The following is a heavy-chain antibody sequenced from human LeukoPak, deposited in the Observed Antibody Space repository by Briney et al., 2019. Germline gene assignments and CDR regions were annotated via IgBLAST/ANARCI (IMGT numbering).Heavy chain of an antibody. CDR1: GFTFDDYA. Sequence: QPGRSLRLSCAASGFTFDDYAMHWVRQAPGKGLEWVSGISWNSGSIDYADSVKGRFTISRDNAKNSLYLQMNSLRAEDTALHYCAKESGMITFGGVIARRYFFDYWGQGTLVSVSS. D-gene: IGHD3-16*02. V-gene: IGHV3-9*01. CDR2: ISWNSGSI. CDR3: AKESGMITFGGVIARRYFFDY. J-gene: IGHJ4*02.